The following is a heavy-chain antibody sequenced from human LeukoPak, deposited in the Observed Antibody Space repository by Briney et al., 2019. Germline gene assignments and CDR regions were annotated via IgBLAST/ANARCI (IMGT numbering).Heavy chain of an antibody. J-gene: IGHJ4*02. Sequence: SVKVSCKASGGTFSSYAISWVRQAPGQGLEWMGGIIPIFGTANYAQKFQGRVTITADESTSTAYMELSSLRSEDTAVYYCAGRYCSGGSCYSCFDYWGQGTLVTVFS. CDR3: AGRYCSGGSCYSCFDY. CDR1: GGTFSSYA. D-gene: IGHD2-15*01. V-gene: IGHV1-69*13. CDR2: IIPIFGTA.